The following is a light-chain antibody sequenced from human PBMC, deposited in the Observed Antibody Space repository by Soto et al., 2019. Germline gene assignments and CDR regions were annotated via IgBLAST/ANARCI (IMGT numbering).Light chain of an antibody. V-gene: IGKV3-20*01. Sequence: EVVLTQSPGTLSLSPGERATLSCRASEMITSSYVAWYQHTPGHAPRLLIYAASVRATGIPDRFSGSGSGTGFPLTISRLEPEDSAVYYCQQYGRTPVPFGQGTKVEIK. CDR1: EMITSSY. J-gene: IGKJ1*01. CDR3: QQYGRTPVP. CDR2: AAS.